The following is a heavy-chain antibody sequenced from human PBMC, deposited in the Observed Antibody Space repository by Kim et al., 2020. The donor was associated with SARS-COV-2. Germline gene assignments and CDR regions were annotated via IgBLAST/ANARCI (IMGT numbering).Heavy chain of an antibody. Sequence: NADTVKGRFTISRDKSKNTLDLQMNSLRDEDTAIYYCAKPHHRGSGSGDYWGQGTLVIVSS. CDR3: AKPHHRGSGSGDY. D-gene: IGHD3-10*01. J-gene: IGHJ4*02. V-gene: IGHV3-23*01.